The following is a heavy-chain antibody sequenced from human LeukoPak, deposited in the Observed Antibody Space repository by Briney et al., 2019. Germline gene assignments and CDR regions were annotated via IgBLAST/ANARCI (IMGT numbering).Heavy chain of an antibody. CDR3: ARSLGYGDYDDY. CDR1: GGSISSYY. J-gene: IGHJ4*02. Sequence: SETLSLTCTVSGGSISSYYWSWIRQPPGKGLEWIGYIYYSGSTNYNPSLKSRVTISVDTSKNQFSLKLSSVTAADTAVYYCARSLGYGDYDDYWGQGTLVTVSS. D-gene: IGHD4-17*01. CDR2: IYYSGST. V-gene: IGHV4-59*01.